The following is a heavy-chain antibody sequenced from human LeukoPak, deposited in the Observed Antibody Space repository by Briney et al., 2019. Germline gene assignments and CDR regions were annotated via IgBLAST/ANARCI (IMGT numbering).Heavy chain of an antibody. CDR1: GFTFSDYY. CDR2: ISSSGSTI. D-gene: IGHD3-22*01. J-gene: IGHJ4*02. Sequence: GGSLRLSCAASGFTFSDYYMSWIRQALGKGLEWVSYISSSGSTIYYADSVKGRSTISRDNAKNSLYLQMNSLRAEDTAVYYCARDAYYYDSSGYHYWGQGTLVTVSS. V-gene: IGHV3-11*04. CDR3: ARDAYYYDSSGYHY.